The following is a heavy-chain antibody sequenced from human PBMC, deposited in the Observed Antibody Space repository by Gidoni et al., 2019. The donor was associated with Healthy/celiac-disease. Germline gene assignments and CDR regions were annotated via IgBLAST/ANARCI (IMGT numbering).Heavy chain of an antibody. J-gene: IGHJ4*02. CDR2: IYWDDDK. Sequence: QITLKESGPTLVKPTQTLTLTCTFSGFSLSTSGVGVGWIRQPPGKALEWLALIYWDDDKRYSPSLKSRLTITKDTSKNQVVLTMTNMDPVDTATYYCAHRGYDSSGQESPSYYFDYWGQGTLVTVSS. CDR3: AHRGYDSSGQESPSYYFDY. D-gene: IGHD3-22*01. V-gene: IGHV2-5*02. CDR1: GFSLSTSGVG.